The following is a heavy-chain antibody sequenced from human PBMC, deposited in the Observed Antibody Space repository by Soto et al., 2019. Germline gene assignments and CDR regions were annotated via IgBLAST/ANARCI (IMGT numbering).Heavy chain of an antibody. CDR1: GGSISGGGYY. D-gene: IGHD3-22*01. Sequence: PSETLSLTCTVSGGSISGGGYYWSWIRQFPGKGLEWIGNIFYIGSTNYNQSLKGRVLRSVDTSKNQFSLKLTSVTAADTAVYFCAGNIYYDNSDALGPWGQGTLVTVSS. CDR2: IFYIGST. CDR3: AGNIYYDNSDALGP. V-gene: IGHV4-31*03. J-gene: IGHJ5*02.